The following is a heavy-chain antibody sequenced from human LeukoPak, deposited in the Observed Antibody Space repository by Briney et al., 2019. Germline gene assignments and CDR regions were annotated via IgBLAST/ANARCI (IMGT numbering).Heavy chain of an antibody. V-gene: IGHV4-34*01. CDR1: GGSFSGYY. Sequence: SETLSLTCAVYGGSFSGYYWSWIRQPPGKGLEWIGEINHSGSTNYNPSIKSRVTISVDTSKNQFSLKLSSVTAADTAVYYCARRVWSGYAFDIWGQGTMVTVSS. J-gene: IGHJ3*02. CDR2: INHSGST. D-gene: IGHD3-3*01. CDR3: ARRVWSGYAFDI.